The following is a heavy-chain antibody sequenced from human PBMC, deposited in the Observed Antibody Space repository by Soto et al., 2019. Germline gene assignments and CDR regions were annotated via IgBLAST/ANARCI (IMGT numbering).Heavy chain of an antibody. Sequence: SVKVSCKASGGTFSRYSFTWVRQAPGHGLEWMGRIIPVFGIASYAQKFQGRVTITADKSTSTAYMELSSLRSEDTAVYFCARLGYCSGSTCFLEIWGQGTMVTVSS. CDR1: GGTFSRYS. CDR2: IIPVFGIA. D-gene: IGHD2-15*01. J-gene: IGHJ3*02. CDR3: ARLGYCSGSTCFLEI. V-gene: IGHV1-69*02.